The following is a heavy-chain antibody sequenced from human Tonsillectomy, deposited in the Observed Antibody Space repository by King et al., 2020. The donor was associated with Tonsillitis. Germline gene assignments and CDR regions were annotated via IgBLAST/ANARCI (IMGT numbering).Heavy chain of an antibody. V-gene: IGHV3-30*02. CDR1: GFTFSTYG. CDR2: IRYEGNDI. Sequence: VQLVESGGGVVQPGGSLRLSCAASGFTFSTYGFHWVRQAPGKGLVWVGFIRYEGNDIYYIDSVKGRFTISRDNSKNTVYLQMNRLRAEDTGIYYCAKDRHISWGRFFDFLGQGTLVTVSS. J-gene: IGHJ4*02. D-gene: IGHD3-16*01. CDR3: AKDRHISWGRFFDF.